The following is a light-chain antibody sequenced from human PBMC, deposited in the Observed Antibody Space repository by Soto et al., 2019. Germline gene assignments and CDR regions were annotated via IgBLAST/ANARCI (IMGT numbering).Light chain of an antibody. Sequence: QSVLTQPASVSGSPGQSITISCTGASSDVGGYDFVSWYQHHPGKAPRLIIYQVSNRPSGVSNRFSGSKSGNTASLTISGLHPEDEADYYCSSYISMIVRVFGGGTKVTVL. CDR3: SSYISMIVRV. CDR2: QVS. V-gene: IGLV2-14*01. CDR1: SSDVGGYDF. J-gene: IGLJ3*02.